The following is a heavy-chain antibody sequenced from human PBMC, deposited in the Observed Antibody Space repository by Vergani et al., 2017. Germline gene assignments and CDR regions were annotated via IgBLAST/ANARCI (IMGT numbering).Heavy chain of an antibody. Sequence: EVQLVESGGGLVQPGGSLRLSCAASGFTFSSYEMNWVRQAPGKGLEWVSYIRSSGSTIYYADSVKGRFTISRDNAKNSLYLQMNSLRAEDTAVYYCARVTGYSSGWVYWGQGTLVTVSS. CDR1: GFTFSSYE. D-gene: IGHD6-19*01. V-gene: IGHV3-48*03. J-gene: IGHJ4*02. CDR2: IRSSGSTI. CDR3: ARVTGYSSGWVY.